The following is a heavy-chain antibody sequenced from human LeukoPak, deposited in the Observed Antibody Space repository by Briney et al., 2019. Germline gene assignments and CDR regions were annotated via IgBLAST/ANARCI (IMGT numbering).Heavy chain of an antibody. Sequence: GASVKVSCKASGYTFTGYYMHWVRQAPGQGLEWMGRINPNSGGTNYAQKSQGRVTMTRDTSISTAYMELSRLRSDDTAVYYCAREAAKEYYYYGMDVWGQGTTVTVSS. CDR3: AREAAKEYYYYGMDV. J-gene: IGHJ6*02. V-gene: IGHV1-2*06. D-gene: IGHD2-15*01. CDR1: GYTFTGYY. CDR2: INPNSGGT.